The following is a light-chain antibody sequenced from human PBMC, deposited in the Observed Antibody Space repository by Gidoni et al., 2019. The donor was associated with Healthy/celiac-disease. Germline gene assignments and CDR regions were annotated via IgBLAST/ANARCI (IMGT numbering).Light chain of an antibody. CDR1: SSNIGAGYD. CDR3: QSYDSSLSGSYV. V-gene: IGLV1-40*01. J-gene: IGLJ1*01. Sequence: QSVLPQPPSVSGAPGQRVTISCTGSSSNIGAGYDVHWYQQLPGTAPKLLIYGNSNRPSGVPDRFSGSKSGTSASLAITGLQAEDEADYCCQSYDSSLSGSYVFGTGTKVTVL. CDR2: GNS.